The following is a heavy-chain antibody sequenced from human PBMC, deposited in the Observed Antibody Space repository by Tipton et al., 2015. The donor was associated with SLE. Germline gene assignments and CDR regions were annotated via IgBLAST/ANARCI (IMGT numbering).Heavy chain of an antibody. CDR3: AREQQGSEYFQH. Sequence: SLRLSCAASGFTVSSNYMSWVRRAPGKGLEWVSVIFSGGSTYYADSVKGQFTISRDNSKNTLYLQMNSLRAEDTAVYYCAREQQGSEYFQHWGQGTLVTVSS. D-gene: IGHD6-13*01. J-gene: IGHJ1*01. CDR2: IFSGGST. V-gene: IGHV3-53*05. CDR1: GFTVSSNY.